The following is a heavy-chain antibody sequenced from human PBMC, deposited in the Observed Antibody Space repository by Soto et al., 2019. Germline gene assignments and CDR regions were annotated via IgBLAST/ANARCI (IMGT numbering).Heavy chain of an antibody. CDR3: ARDELLGNYYYGMDV. D-gene: IGHD1-26*01. CDR1: GFTFSSYA. Sequence: GGSLRLSXAASGFTFSSYAMHWVRQAPGKGLEWVAVISYDGSNKYYADSVKGRFTISRDNSKNTLYLQMNSLRAEDTAVYYCARDELLGNYYYGMDVWGQGTTVTVSS. CDR2: ISYDGSNK. J-gene: IGHJ6*02. V-gene: IGHV3-30-3*01.